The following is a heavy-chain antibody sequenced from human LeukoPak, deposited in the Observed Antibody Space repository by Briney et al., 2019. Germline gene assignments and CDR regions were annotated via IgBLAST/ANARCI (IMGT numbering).Heavy chain of an antibody. Sequence: PSQTLSLTCTVSGGSISSGGYYWSWIRQPPGKGLEWIGYIYHSGSTYYNPSLKSRVTISVDRSKNQFSLKLSSVTAADTAVYYCARDLPPAYGDYGPAFDYWGQGTLVTVSS. D-gene: IGHD4-17*01. J-gene: IGHJ4*02. CDR3: ARDLPPAYGDYGPAFDY. CDR1: GGSISSGGYY. V-gene: IGHV4-30-2*01. CDR2: IYHSGST.